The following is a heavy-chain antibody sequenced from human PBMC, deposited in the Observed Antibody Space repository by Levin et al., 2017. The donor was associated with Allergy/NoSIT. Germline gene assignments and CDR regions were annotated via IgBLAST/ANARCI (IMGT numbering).Heavy chain of an antibody. CDR3: ARATAYYGMDV. D-gene: IGHD2-21*02. V-gene: IGHV4-30-4*01. CDR2: IYYSGTT. Sequence: SQTLSLPCHVSCGSIRNNDYYWSWIRQPPGKGLEWIAHIYYSGTTFYNPSLKRRLNVSVDTSKNQFSLKLSSVTAADTAVYYCARATAYYGMDVWGQGTTVTVSS. J-gene: IGHJ6*02. CDR1: CGSIRNNDYY.